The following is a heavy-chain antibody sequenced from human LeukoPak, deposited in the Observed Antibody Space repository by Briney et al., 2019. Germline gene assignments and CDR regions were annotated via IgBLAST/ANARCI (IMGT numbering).Heavy chain of an antibody. D-gene: IGHD5-24*01. J-gene: IGHJ4*03. CDR3: ARGATISETGYFDF. Sequence: SETLSLTCAVYGGSFSRYYWSWIRQSPGTGLEWIAEIDHRGDTNYNPSVKSRVTISVDTSKNQFSLKMRSLSAADTALYYCARGATISETGYFDFWGQGTLVTVSS. CDR2: IDHRGDT. CDR1: GGSFSRYY. V-gene: IGHV4-34*01.